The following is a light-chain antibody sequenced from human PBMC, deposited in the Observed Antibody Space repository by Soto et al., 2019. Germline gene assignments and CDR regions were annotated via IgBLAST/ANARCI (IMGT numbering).Light chain of an antibody. V-gene: IGKV3-11*01. J-gene: IGKJ5*01. CDR2: DAS. Sequence: EVVLTQSPATLSLSPGERATLSCRASQSIRTSLAWYQQKPGQAPRLVIFDASNRANGVPARFGGSGSGTDFTPTINSLEPEDFAVYYCQQRNVWPPITFGQGTRLEIK. CDR3: QQRNVWPPIT. CDR1: QSIRTS.